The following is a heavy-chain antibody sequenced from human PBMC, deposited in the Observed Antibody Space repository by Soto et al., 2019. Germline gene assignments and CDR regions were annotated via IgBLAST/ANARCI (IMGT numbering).Heavy chain of an antibody. CDR3: ATSHLGDYGYDY. CDR1: GYTLTELS. V-gene: IGHV1-24*01. J-gene: IGHJ4*02. Sequence: ASVKVSCKVSGYTLTELSMHWVRQAPGKGLEWMGGFDPEDGETIYAQKFQGRVTMTEDTSTDTAYMELSSLRSEDTAVYYCATSHLGDYGYDYWGQGTLVTVSS. CDR2: FDPEDGET. D-gene: IGHD4-17*01.